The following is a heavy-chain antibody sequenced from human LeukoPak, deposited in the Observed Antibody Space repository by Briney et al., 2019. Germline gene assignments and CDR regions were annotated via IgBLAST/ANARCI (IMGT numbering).Heavy chain of an antibody. D-gene: IGHD1-14*01. J-gene: IGHJ3*02. CDR2: IIPIFGTA. V-gene: IGHV1-69*05. Sequence: SVKVSCKASGGTFSSYAISWVRQAPGQGLEWMGGIIPIFGTANCAQKFQGRVTITTDESTSRAYMELSSLRSEDTAVYYCAGNPNGDAFDIWGQGTMVTVSS. CDR3: AGNPNGDAFDI. CDR1: GGTFSSYA.